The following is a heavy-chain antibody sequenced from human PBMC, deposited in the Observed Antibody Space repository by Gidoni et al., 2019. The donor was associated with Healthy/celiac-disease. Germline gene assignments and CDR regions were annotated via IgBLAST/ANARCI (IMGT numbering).Heavy chain of an antibody. Sequence: QVQLQESGPGLVKPSETLSLTCTVSGGSISSYYWSWIRQPPGKGLEWIGYIYYSGSTNYNPSLKSRVTISVDTSKNQFSLKLSSVTAADTAVYYCAREGPSSGRPYDAFDIWGQGTMVTVSS. CDR2: IYYSGST. D-gene: IGHD6-19*01. J-gene: IGHJ3*02. CDR3: AREGPSSGRPYDAFDI. V-gene: IGHV4-59*01. CDR1: GGSISSYY.